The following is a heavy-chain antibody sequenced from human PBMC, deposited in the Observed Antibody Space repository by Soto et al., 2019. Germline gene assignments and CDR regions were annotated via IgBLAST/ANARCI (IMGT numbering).Heavy chain of an antibody. CDR2: IRSKAYGGTT. J-gene: IGHJ4*02. CDR3: TILSSSWFYSDY. V-gene: IGHV3-49*04. CDR1: GFTFGDYA. D-gene: IGHD6-13*01. Sequence: PGGSLRLSCTASGFTFGDYAMSWVRQAPGKGLEWVGFIRSKAYGGTTEYAASVKGRFTISRDDSKSIAYLQMNSLKTEDTAVYYCTILSSSWFYSDYWGQGTLVTV.